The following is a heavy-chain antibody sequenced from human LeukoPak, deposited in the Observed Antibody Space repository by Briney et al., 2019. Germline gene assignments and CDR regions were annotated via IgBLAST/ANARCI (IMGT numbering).Heavy chain of an antibody. Sequence: SETLSLTCAVSGGSIITTNWWSWVRQPPGKGLEWIGEVHLNGATNYNPSLESRVSMSIDKSKNHLSLELSSVTAADTAMYYCTRESGAFSPFGFWGQGTLVTVSS. CDR2: VHLNGAT. CDR3: TRESGAFSPFGF. CDR1: GGSIITTNW. D-gene: IGHD1-26*01. V-gene: IGHV4-4*02. J-gene: IGHJ4*02.